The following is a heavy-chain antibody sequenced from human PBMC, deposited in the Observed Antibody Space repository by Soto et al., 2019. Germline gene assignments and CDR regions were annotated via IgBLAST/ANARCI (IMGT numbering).Heavy chain of an antibody. D-gene: IGHD3-3*01. J-gene: IGHJ4*02. V-gene: IGHV4-39*01. CDR1: GGSISSSSYY. CDR3: ARLYDFWRASTLYYFDY. Sequence: PSETLSLTCTVSGGSISSSSYYWCWIRQPPGKGLEWIGSIYYSGSTYYNPSLKSRVTISVDTSKNQFSLKLCSVTAADTAVYYCARLYDFWRASTLYYFDYWGQGTLVTVSS. CDR2: IYYSGST.